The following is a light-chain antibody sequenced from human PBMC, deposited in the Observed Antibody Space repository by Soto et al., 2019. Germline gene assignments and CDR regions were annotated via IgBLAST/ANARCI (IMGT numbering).Light chain of an antibody. CDR3: SSYTSSSPVV. J-gene: IGLJ2*01. CDR1: SGGVGGYNY. CDR2: EVS. V-gene: IGLV2-14*01. Sequence: QSVLTQPASVSGSPGQSITISCTGTSGGVGGYNYVSWYQQHPGKAPKLMIYEVSNRPSGISDRFSGSKSDNTASLTISGLQAEDEADYYCSSYTSSSPVVFGGGTKLTAL.